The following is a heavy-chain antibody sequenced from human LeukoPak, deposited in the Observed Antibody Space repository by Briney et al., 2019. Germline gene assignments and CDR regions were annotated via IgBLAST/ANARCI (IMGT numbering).Heavy chain of an antibody. J-gene: IGHJ3*02. CDR2: ISYDGSNK. Sequence: GRSLRLSCAASGFTFSSYGMHWVRQAPGKGLEWVAVISYDGSNKYYADSVKGRFTISRDNSKNTLYLQMNSLRAEDTAVYYCARDVKWFGYYDSSGFDAFGIWGQGTMVTVSS. D-gene: IGHD3-22*01. CDR1: GFTFSSYG. V-gene: IGHV3-30*03. CDR3: ARDVKWFGYYDSSGFDAFGI.